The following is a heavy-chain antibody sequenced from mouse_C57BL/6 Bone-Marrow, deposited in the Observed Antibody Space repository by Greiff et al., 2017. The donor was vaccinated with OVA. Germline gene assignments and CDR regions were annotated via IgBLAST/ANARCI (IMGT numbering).Heavy chain of an antibody. V-gene: IGHV1-61*01. CDR3: ATSGITTVVERFAY. D-gene: IGHD1-1*01. J-gene: IGHJ3*01. Sequence: QVQLQQPGAELVRPGSSVKLSCKASGYTFTSYWMDWVKQRPGQGLEWIGNIYPSDSETHYNQKFKDKATLTVDKSSSTAYMQLSSLTSEDSAVYYCATSGITTVVERFAYWGQGTLVTVSA. CDR1: GYTFTSYW. CDR2: IYPSDSET.